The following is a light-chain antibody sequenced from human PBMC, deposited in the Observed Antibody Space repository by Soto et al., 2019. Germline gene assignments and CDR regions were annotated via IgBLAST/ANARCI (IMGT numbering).Light chain of an antibody. CDR3: QQYHNWPPIT. J-gene: IGKJ5*01. Sequence: EIVMTQSPATLSVSPGERATLSCRASQSVSVSLAWYQQKPGQAPRLLIYGTSNRATGIPARFSGSGSGTEFILTISSLQSEDFAVYYCQQYHNWPPITFGQGTDWRL. V-gene: IGKV3-15*01. CDR2: GTS. CDR1: QSVSVS.